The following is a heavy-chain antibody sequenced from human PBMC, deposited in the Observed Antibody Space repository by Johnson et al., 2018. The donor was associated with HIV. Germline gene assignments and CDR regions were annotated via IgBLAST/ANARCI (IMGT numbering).Heavy chain of an antibody. CDR1: GFTVSGNY. V-gene: IGHV3-66*01. CDR3: ARAPGFSRAFDI. Sequence: VQLVESGGGLVQPGGSLRLSCGASGFTVSGNYMNWVRQAPGKGLEWVSVIYSGGDTYYADSVKGRFTISRDDSKNTLYLQMNRLTAEDTAVYYCARAPGFSRAFDIWGQGTMVTVSS. CDR2: IYSGGDT. J-gene: IGHJ3*02. D-gene: IGHD3-10*01.